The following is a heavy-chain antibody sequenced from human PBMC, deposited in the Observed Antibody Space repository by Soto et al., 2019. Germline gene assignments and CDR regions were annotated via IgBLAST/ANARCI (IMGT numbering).Heavy chain of an antibody. J-gene: IGHJ3*02. Sequence: GGSLRLSCAASGFTFSSYAMSWVRQAPGKGLEWVSAISGSGGSTYYADSVKGRFTISRDNSKNTLYLQMNSLRAEDTAVYYCAKGGVGRYCSGVSCYTGAFDIWGQGTMVTVSS. CDR3: AKGGVGRYCSGVSCYTGAFDI. CDR2: ISGSGGST. CDR1: GFTFSSYA. D-gene: IGHD2-15*01. V-gene: IGHV3-23*01.